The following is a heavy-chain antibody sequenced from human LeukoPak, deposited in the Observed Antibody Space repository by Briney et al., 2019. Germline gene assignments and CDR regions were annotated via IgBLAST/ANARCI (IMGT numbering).Heavy chain of an antibody. CDR3: ARGRQTRWLQLGTRYYFDY. J-gene: IGHJ4*02. CDR1: GYTFTSYY. CDR2: INPSGGST. Sequence: GASVKVSCKASGYTFTSYYMHWVRQAPGQGLEWMGIINPSGGSTSYAQKFQGRVTMTRDMSTSTVYMELSSLRSEDTAVYYCARGRQTRWLQLGTRYYFDYWGQGTLVTVSS. D-gene: IGHD5-24*01. V-gene: IGHV1-46*01.